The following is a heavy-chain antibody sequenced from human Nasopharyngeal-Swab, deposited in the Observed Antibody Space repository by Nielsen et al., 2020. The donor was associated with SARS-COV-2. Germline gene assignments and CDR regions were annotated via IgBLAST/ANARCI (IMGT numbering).Heavy chain of an antibody. Sequence: GSLRLSCSVSGSSIRDNNYYWSWIRQPQGKGLEGIGSMSYSGVTFYNPSLRNRVTLSVDTSKNLLSLKLDSVTAADTALYYCARHSRVTTVVVVTLFDFWGQGIQVTVSS. CDR1: GSSIRDNNYY. V-gene: IGHV4-39*01. D-gene: IGHD3-22*01. CDR2: MSYSGVT. J-gene: IGHJ4*02. CDR3: ARHSRVTTVVVVTLFDF.